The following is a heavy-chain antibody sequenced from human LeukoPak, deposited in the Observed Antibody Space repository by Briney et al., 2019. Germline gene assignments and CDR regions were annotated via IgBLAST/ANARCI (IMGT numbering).Heavy chain of an antibody. CDR1: GFTFSSYS. CDR2: ISSTGSYI. J-gene: IGHJ4*02. Sequence: GGSLRLSCAASGFTFSSYSMNWVRQAPGKGLEWVSSISSTGSYINYADSMKGRFTISRDNSKNTLSLEMSSLRVEDTAVYYCAKSKWERLVFTHSDYWGQGTRVSVSS. D-gene: IGHD1-26*01. V-gene: IGHV3-21*01. CDR3: AKSKWERLVFTHSDY.